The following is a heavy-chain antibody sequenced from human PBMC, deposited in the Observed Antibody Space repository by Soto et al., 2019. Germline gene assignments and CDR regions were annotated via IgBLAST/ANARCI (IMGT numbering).Heavy chain of an antibody. CDR3: AGDRHHSGTHGFDP. Sequence: PSETLSLTCTVSGGSISSYYWSWIRQPPGKGLEWIGYIYYSGSTSYNPSLKSRVTISVDTSKNQFSLKLSSVTAADTAVYYCAGDRHHSGTHGFDPWGQGTLGTVS. J-gene: IGHJ5*02. CDR2: IYYSGST. CDR1: GGSISSYY. D-gene: IGHD1-1*01. V-gene: IGHV4-59*01.